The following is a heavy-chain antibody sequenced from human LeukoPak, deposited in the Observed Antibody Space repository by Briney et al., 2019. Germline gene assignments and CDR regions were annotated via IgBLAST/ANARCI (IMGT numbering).Heavy chain of an antibody. CDR1: SGSISSGSYY. V-gene: IGHV4-61*02. Sequence: SETLSLTCTVSSGSISSGSYYWSWIRQPAGKGLEWIGRIYTSGSTNYNPSLKSRVTISVDTSKNQFSLKLSSVTAADTAVYYCARENFLGGDCVGAFDIWGQGTMVTVSS. CDR2: IYTSGST. D-gene: IGHD2-21*02. J-gene: IGHJ3*02. CDR3: ARENFLGGDCVGAFDI.